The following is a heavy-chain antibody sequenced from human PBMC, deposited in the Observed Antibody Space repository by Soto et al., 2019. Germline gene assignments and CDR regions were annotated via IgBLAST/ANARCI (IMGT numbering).Heavy chain of an antibody. Sequence: EVQLLESGGGLVQPGGSLRLSCAASGFTFNTYAMNWVRQAPGKGLEWVSTISTSGANTYYADSVRGRFTISRDTSKNTLFLQMHSPRAEDTAVYYCAKDRDTYGPLYFFDYWGQGTLVTVSS. J-gene: IGHJ4*02. CDR1: GFTFNTYA. V-gene: IGHV3-23*01. CDR3: AKDRDTYGPLYFFDY. CDR2: ISTSGANT. D-gene: IGHD5-18*01.